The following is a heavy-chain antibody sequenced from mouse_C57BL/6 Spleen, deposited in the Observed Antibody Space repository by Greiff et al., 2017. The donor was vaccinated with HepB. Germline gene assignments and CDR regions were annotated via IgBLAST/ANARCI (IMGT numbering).Heavy chain of an antibody. CDR1: GFTFSSYA. CDR2: ISDGGSYT. J-gene: IGHJ2*01. CDR3: ARDHGGYFDY. Sequence: EVHLVESGGGLVKPGGSLKLSCAASGFTFSSYAMSWVRQTPEKRLEWVATISDGGSYTYYPDNVKGRFTISRDNAKNNLYLQMSHLKSEDTAMYYCARDHGGYFDYWGQGTTLTVSS. V-gene: IGHV5-4*01.